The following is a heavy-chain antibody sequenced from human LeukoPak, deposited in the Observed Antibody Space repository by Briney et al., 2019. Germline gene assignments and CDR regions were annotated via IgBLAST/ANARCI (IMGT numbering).Heavy chain of an antibody. CDR2: ISAYNGNT. J-gene: IGHJ4*02. CDR1: GYTFTSYG. CDR3: AREPPPSYYDFWSGHPPFDY. V-gene: IGHV1-18*01. D-gene: IGHD3-3*01. Sequence: ASVKVSCKASGYTFTSYGISWVRQAPGQGLEWIGWISAYNGNTNYAQKLQGRVTMTTDTSTSTAYMELRSLRSDDTAVYYCAREPPPSYYDFWSGHPPFDYWGQGTLVTVSS.